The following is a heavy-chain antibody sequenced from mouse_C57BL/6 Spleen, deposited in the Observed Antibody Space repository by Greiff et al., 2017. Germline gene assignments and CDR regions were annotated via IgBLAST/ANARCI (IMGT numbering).Heavy chain of an antibody. Sequence: EVNLVESGEGLVKPGGSLKLSCAASGFTFSSYAMSWVRQTPEKRLEWVAYISSGGDYIYYADTVKGRFTISRDNARNTLYLQMSSLKSEDTAMYYCTRVYYDYDTGYYFDYWGQGTTLTVSS. CDR3: TRVYYDYDTGYYFDY. CDR2: ISSGGDYI. J-gene: IGHJ2*01. D-gene: IGHD2-4*01. V-gene: IGHV5-9-1*02. CDR1: GFTFSSYA.